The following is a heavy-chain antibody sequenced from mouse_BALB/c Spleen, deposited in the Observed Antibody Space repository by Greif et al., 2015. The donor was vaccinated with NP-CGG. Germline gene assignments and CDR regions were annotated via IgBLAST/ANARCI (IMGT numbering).Heavy chain of an antibody. Sequence: VQLQQSGPELVKPGASVKISCKASGYSFTSYYIHWVKQRPGQGLEWIGWIFPGSGNTKYNEKFKGKATLTADTSSSTAYMQLSSLTSEDSAVYFCARSGNYDGLFAYWGQGTLVTVSA. CDR3: ARSGNYDGLFAY. J-gene: IGHJ3*01. CDR1: GYSFTSYY. CDR2: IFPGSGNT. V-gene: IGHV1-66*01. D-gene: IGHD1-2*01.